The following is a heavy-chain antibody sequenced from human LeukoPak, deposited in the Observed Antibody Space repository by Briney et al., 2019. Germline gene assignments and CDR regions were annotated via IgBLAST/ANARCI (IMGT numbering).Heavy chain of an antibody. CDR2: ISGDGITT. CDR3: AKDHVYGGADD. J-gene: IGHJ4*02. V-gene: IGHV3-43*02. D-gene: IGHD4-23*01. CDR1: GFTFNRYA. Sequence: TGGPLRLSCAASGFTFNRYAMHWVRQAPGKGLEWVGLISGDGITTYYLDSVKGRFTISRDNSKNSLYLHMNSLRSEDTALYYCAKDHVYGGADDWGQGTLVTVSS.